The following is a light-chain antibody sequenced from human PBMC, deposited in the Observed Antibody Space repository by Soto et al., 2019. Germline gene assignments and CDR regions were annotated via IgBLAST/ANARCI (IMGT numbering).Light chain of an antibody. Sequence: EIVLTQSPATLSLSPGERDTLSCRASQSVSSYLAWYQHKPGQAPRLLIYDASNRATGIPARFSGSGSGTDFTLTISRLEPEDFAVYYCLHRYNWPLTFGGGTKVEIK. J-gene: IGKJ4*01. CDR1: QSVSSY. CDR2: DAS. V-gene: IGKV3-11*01. CDR3: LHRYNWPLT.